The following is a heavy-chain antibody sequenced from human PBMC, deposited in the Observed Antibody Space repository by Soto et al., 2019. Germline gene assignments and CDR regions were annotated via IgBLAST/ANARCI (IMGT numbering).Heavy chain of an antibody. D-gene: IGHD2-2*01. CDR3: AKGQYCTSIICLIPLPPLRRYNTRWYEDYYDYGLDV. J-gene: IGHJ6*02. Sequence: PGGSLRLSCAASGFTFTTYTMNWVRQAPGKGLEWVSSISSDNNYIYYADSVRGRFTISRDNAKKSLYLQMHSLRAEDTAVYYCAKGQYCTSIICLIPLPPLRRYNTRWYEDYYDYGLDVWGQGTTVTVSS. CDR2: ISSDNNYI. V-gene: IGHV3-21*01. CDR1: GFTFTTYT.